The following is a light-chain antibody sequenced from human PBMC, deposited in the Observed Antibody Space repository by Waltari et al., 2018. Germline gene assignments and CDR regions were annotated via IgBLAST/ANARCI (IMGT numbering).Light chain of an antibody. CDR2: DAA. CDR1: QAISSA. J-gene: IGKJ4*01. Sequence: AVQLTQSPSSLSASVGDRVTITCRASQAISSALDWYQQKPGKAPNHLIYDAANLESGVPSRFSGSGSGTHFTLTISSLQPADFATYYCQQLHSYPVTFGGGTKVEIK. CDR3: QQLHSYPVT. V-gene: IGKV1-13*02.